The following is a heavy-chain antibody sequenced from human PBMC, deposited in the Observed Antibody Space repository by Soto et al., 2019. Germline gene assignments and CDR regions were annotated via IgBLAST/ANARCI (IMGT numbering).Heavy chain of an antibody. D-gene: IGHD6-13*01. CDR2: ISSSSSTI. CDR1: GFTFSSYS. Sequence: QPGGSLRLSCAASGFTFSSYSMNWVRQAPGKGLEWVSYISSSSSTIYYADSVKGRFTISRDNAKNSLYLQMNSLRAEDTAVYYCARGPDLESSWSNWFDPWGQGTLVTVSS. V-gene: IGHV3-48*01. CDR3: ARGPDLESSWSNWFDP. J-gene: IGHJ5*02.